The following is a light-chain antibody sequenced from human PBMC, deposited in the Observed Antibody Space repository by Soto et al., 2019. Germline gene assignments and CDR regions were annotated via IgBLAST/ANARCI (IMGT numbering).Light chain of an antibody. V-gene: IGLV4-60*02. CDR1: SSGHSRYI. CDR3: QTWDSYTVV. CDR2: LEDSGSY. J-gene: IGLJ2*01. Sequence: QSVLTQPSSASASLGYSVKLTCTLSSSGHSRYIIAWHQQLPGKAPRYLMKLEDSGSYNRGSGVPDRFSGSSSGADRHLTISNLQFEDEADYYCQTWDSYTVVFGGGTKLTVL.